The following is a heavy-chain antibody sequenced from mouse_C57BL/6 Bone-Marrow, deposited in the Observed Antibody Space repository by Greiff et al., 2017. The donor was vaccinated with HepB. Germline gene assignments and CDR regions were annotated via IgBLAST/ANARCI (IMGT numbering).Heavy chain of an antibody. CDR3: ARCPYSNYVNYFDY. CDR2: IYPGSGNT. CDR1: GYTFTDYY. J-gene: IGHJ2*01. Sequence: QVQLQQSGAELVRPGASVKLSCKASGYTFTDYYINWVKQRPGQGLEWIARIYPGSGNTYYNEKFKGKATLTAEKSSSTAYMQLSSLTSEDSAVYFCARCPYSNYVNYFDYWGQGTTLTVSS. D-gene: IGHD2-5*01. V-gene: IGHV1-76*01.